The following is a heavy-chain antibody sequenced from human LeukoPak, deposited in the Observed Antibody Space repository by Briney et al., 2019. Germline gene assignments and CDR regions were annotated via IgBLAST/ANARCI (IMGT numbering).Heavy chain of an antibody. V-gene: IGHV3-7*01. CDR2: IRQDGNEK. CDR3: AKDLYSNYGPADY. Sequence: GGSLRLSCAASGFTFSNFWMSWVRQAPGKGLEWVANIRQDGNEKYYLDSVKGRFTISRDNAKNSLYLQMNSLRAEDTAVYYCAKDLYSNYGPADYWGQGNLVTVSS. CDR1: GFTFSNFW. J-gene: IGHJ4*02. D-gene: IGHD4-11*01.